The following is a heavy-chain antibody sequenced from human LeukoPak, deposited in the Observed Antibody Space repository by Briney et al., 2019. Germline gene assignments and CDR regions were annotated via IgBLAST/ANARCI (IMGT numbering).Heavy chain of an antibody. CDR3: ASEGYCSGGSCSRAFDI. V-gene: IGHV4-4*02. CDR2: IYHSGST. D-gene: IGHD2-15*01. J-gene: IGHJ3*02. Sequence: SETLSLTCAVSGGSISSSNWWSWVLQPPGKGLEWIGEIYHSGSTNYNPSLKSRVTISVDKSKNQFSLKLSSVTAADTAVYYCASEGYCSGGSCSRAFDIWGQGTMVTVSS. CDR1: GGSISSSNW.